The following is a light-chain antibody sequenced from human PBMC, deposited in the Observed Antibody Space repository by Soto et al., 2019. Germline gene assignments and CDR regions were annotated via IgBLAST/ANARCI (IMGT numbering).Light chain of an antibody. J-gene: IGKJ5*01. V-gene: IGKV1-33*01. CDR3: QQYDNVPPT. CDR1: QDINNY. Sequence: DIQMTQSPSSLSASVGDRVTITCQANQDINNYLNWYHQTPGKAPKLLIYDASNLETGVPSRFSGSGSRTDFTFAISSLQPEDTGMYYCQQYDNVPPTFGQGTRLEIK. CDR2: DAS.